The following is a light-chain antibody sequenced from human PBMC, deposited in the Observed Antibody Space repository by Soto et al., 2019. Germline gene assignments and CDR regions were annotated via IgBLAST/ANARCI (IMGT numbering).Light chain of an antibody. Sequence: QSVLTQPPSVSGAPGKRVIFSFTGGGSNMGAYYKVHWYQQLPGKTPKLLIYGNTNRPSGIPDRFSGSKSGSSASLAITGLQAEDEAEYYCQSYDNTLKGCVFGTGNKVTVL. CDR2: GNT. J-gene: IGLJ1*01. CDR3: QSYDNTLKGCV. V-gene: IGLV1-40*01. CDR1: GSNMGAYYK.